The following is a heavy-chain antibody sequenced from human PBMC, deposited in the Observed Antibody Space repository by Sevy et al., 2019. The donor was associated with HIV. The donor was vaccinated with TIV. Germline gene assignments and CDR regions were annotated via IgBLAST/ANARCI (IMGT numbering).Heavy chain of an antibody. Sequence: GGSLRLSCAASGFIFSDYYMSWIRQSPGEGLEWISYIRSSGHNEFDSDSVKGRFTIFRDNAKKSLYLQMNNLRDEDTAVYYCVSGPQATPQSGTSHWSSVDLWGQGSLVTVSS. J-gene: IGHJ5*02. D-gene: IGHD1-26*01. CDR2: IRSSGHNE. V-gene: IGHV3-11*01. CDR3: VSGPQATPQSGTSHWSSVDL. CDR1: GFIFSDYY.